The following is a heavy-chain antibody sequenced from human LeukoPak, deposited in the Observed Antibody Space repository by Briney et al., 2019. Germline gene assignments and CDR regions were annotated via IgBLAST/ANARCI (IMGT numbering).Heavy chain of an antibody. V-gene: IGHV3-30*18. J-gene: IGHJ6*02. CDR2: ISYDGSNK. CDR1: GFTFSSYG. CDR3: AKDLVDGAAAVYYYYYGMDV. D-gene: IGHD6-13*01. Sequence: PGGSLRLSCAASGFTFSSYGMHWVRQAPGKGLEWVAVISYDGSNKYYADSVKGRFTISRDNSKNTLYLQMNSLRAEDTAVYYCAKDLVDGAAAVYYYYYGMDVWGQGTTVTVSS.